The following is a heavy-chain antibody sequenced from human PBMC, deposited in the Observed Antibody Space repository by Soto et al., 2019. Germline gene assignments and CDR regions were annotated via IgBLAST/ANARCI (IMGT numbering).Heavy chain of an antibody. Sequence: QVQLVQAGAEVKKPGASVKVSCKASGYTFTGYYMHWVRQAPGQGLEWMGWINPNSGGTNYAQKFQGRVTMTRDTSSSRAYRGLGRRRCDDPAVYYCARGRGGEGGYFDLWGRGTLVTVSS. CDR2: INPNSGGT. CDR1: GYTFTGYY. J-gene: IGHJ2*01. V-gene: IGHV1-2*02. CDR3: ARGRGGEGGYFDL. D-gene: IGHD3-16*01.